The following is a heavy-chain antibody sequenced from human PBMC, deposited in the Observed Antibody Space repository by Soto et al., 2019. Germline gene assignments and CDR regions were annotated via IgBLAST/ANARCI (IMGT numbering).Heavy chain of an antibody. CDR2: MNPNSGNT. D-gene: IGHD2-15*01. Sequence: GASVKVSCKASGYTFTSYDISWVRQATGQGLEWMGWMNPNSGNTGYAQKFQGRVTMTRNTSISTAYMELSSLRSEDTAVYYCAGGGGYCSGGSCYRDAFDIWGQGTMVTVS. J-gene: IGHJ3*02. CDR1: GYTFTSYD. CDR3: AGGGGYCSGGSCYRDAFDI. V-gene: IGHV1-8*01.